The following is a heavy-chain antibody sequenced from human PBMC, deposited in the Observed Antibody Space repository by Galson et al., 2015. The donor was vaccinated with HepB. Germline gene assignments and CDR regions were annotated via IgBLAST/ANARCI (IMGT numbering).Heavy chain of an antibody. V-gene: IGHV4-4*02. CDR3: ARSGELEAPDGTTGYNSYYLVLDV. J-gene: IGHJ6*02. Sequence: LEWIGEIYHTGSTNYNPSLKSRVTILVDKTNNQFSLMMRSVTAADTAVYYCARSGELEAPDGTTGYNSYYLVLDVWGPGTTVTVSS. D-gene: IGHD3-10*01. CDR2: IYHTGST.